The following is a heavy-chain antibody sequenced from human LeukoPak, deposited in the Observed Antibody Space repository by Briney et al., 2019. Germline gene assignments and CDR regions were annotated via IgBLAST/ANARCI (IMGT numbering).Heavy chain of an antibody. CDR3: ARSYTAMGYYFDY. D-gene: IGHD5-18*01. CDR1: GGSIGSYY. J-gene: IGHJ4*02. CDR2: FFYSGST. V-gene: IGHV4-59*12. Sequence: SETLSLTCTVSGGSIGSYYWSWIRQPPGKGLECIGYFFYSGSTYYNPSLKSRVTISVDTSKNQFSLKLSSVTAADTAVYYCARSYTAMGYYFDYWGQGTLVTVSS.